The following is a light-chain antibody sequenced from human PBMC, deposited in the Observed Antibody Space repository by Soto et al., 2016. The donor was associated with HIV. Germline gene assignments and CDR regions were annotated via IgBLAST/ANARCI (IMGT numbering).Light chain of an antibody. V-gene: IGLV3-1*01. CDR2: EDK. CDR1: KLGDKY. Sequence: SYELTQPPSVSVSPGQTASIPCSGDKLGDKYVCWYQQKPGQSPVLLIYEDKKRPSGIPERFSGSNSGNTATLTISGTQAMDEADYYCQAWDSSTVVFGGGTKLTVL. J-gene: IGLJ2*01. CDR3: QAWDSSTVV.